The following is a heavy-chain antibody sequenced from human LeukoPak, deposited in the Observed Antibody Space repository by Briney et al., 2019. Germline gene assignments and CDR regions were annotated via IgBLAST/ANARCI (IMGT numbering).Heavy chain of an antibody. CDR3: ARDKRGSDY. CDR1: GFTVSSNY. J-gene: IGHJ4*02. V-gene: IGHV3-11*01. Sequence: GGSLRLSCAASGFTVSSNYMSWVRQAPGKGLGWVSYISSSGSNIYYADSVKGRFTISRDNAKNSLYLQMNSLRADDTAVYYCARDKRGSDYWGQGTLVTVSS. D-gene: IGHD5-12*01. CDR2: ISSSGSNI.